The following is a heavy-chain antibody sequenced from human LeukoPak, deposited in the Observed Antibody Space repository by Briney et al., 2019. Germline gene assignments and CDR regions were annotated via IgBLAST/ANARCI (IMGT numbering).Heavy chain of an antibody. CDR3: ARERRSMIRGVNYGLDV. CDR1: GFTFSSHA. Sequence: GGSLRLSCAASGFTFSSHAIHWVRQAPGKGLEWVPVIAYDGANKYYADSVKGRFIISRDNSKNMLSLQMNGLRAEDTAVYYCARERRSMIRGVNYGLDVWGQGTTVTVSS. J-gene: IGHJ6*02. D-gene: IGHD3-10*01. CDR2: IAYDGANK. V-gene: IGHV3-30-3*01.